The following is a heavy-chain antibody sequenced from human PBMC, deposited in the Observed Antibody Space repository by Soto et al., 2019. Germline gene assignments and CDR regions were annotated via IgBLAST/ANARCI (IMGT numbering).Heavy chain of an antibody. D-gene: IGHD3-9*01. CDR3: AKAWRLVVFDY. CDR2: ISWNSGSI. CDR1: GFTFDDYA. J-gene: IGHJ4*02. V-gene: IGHV3-9*01. Sequence: EVQLVESGGGLVQPGRSLRLSCAASGFTFDDYAMHWVRQAPGKGLEWVSGISWNSGSIGYADSVKGRFTISRDNAKNSLYLQMNSLRAEDTALYYCAKAWRLVVFDYWGQGTLVTVSS.